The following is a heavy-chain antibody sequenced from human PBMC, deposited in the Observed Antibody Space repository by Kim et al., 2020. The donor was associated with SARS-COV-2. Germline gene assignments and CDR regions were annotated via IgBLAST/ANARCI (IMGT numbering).Heavy chain of an antibody. CDR3: ARADILTGQIDY. J-gene: IGHJ4*02. V-gene: IGHV4-59*01. Sequence: NYNPSLKSRVTISVDTSKNQFSLKLSSVTAADTAVYYCARADILTGQIDYWGQGTLVTVSS. D-gene: IGHD3-9*01.